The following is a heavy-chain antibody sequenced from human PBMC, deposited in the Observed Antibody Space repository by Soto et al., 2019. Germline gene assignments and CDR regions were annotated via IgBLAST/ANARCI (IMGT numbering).Heavy chain of an antibody. CDR1: GGSISSGDYY. J-gene: IGHJ5*02. Sequence: QVQLQESGPGLVKPSQTLSLTCTVSGGSISSGDYYWSWIRQPPGKGLEWIGYIYYSGSTYYNPALKSRVNISVDTSKNQFYLKMSSVTAADTAVYYCAREVLRYLDWLPSGWFDPWGQGTLVTVSS. V-gene: IGHV4-30-4*01. CDR2: IYYSGST. D-gene: IGHD3-9*01. CDR3: AREVLRYLDWLPSGWFDP.